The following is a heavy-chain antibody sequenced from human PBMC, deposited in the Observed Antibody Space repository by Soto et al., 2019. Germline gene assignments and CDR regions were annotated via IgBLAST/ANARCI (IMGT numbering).Heavy chain of an antibody. CDR1: GFTFRSYA. V-gene: IGHV3-23*01. J-gene: IGHJ4*02. CDR3: AKDRSSTSCYAFDY. CDR2: IGGSSGST. D-gene: IGHD2-2*01. Sequence: GGSLILSCAASGFTFRSYAMSWVRQAPGKGLEWVSAIGGSSGSTDYADSVKGRFTISRDNSKNTLFLQMNSLRAEDTAVYYCAKDRSSTSCYAFDYWGQGTLVTVSS.